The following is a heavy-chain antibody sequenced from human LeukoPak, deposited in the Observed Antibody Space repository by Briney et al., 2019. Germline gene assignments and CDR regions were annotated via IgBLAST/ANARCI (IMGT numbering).Heavy chain of an antibody. D-gene: IGHD3-22*01. J-gene: IGHJ4*02. CDR3: ASSDYYYDSSGYYYMGYFDY. CDR1: GYTFTSYY. CDR2: INPSGGSI. V-gene: IGHV1-46*01. Sequence: ASVKVSCKASGYTFTSYYMHWVRQAPGQGLEWMGIINPSGGSISYAQTFQGRVTMTRDTSTSTVYMELSSLRSEDTAVYYCASSDYYYDSSGYYYMGYFDYWGQGTLVTVSS.